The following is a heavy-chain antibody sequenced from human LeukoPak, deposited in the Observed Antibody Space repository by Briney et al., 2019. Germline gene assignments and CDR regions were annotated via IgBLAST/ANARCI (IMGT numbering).Heavy chain of an antibody. Sequence: PGGSLRLSCAASGFTFSSYNMNWVRQAPGKGLEWVSSISTGSNYIYYADSVKGRFTISRDNAKNSLYLQMNVLRAEDTAVYYYARDVESIWGQGTMVTVSS. CDR1: GFTFSSYN. D-gene: IGHD5-24*01. V-gene: IGHV3-21*01. CDR2: ISTGSNYI. CDR3: ARDVESI. J-gene: IGHJ3*02.